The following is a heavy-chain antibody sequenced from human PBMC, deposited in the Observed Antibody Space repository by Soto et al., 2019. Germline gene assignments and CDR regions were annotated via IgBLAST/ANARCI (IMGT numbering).Heavy chain of an antibody. V-gene: IGHV3-21*06. J-gene: IGHJ4*02. CDR1: GFTFTKYS. CDR2: ISSTTNYI. Sequence: GGSLRLSCTASGFTFTKYSMNWVRQAPGPGLEWVSSISSTTNYIYYGDSMKGRFTISRDNAKNSLYLEMNNLRADDTAVYYFARDSVVIHSNFDYWGQGALVTVSS. CDR3: ARDSVVIHSNFDY. D-gene: IGHD2-15*01.